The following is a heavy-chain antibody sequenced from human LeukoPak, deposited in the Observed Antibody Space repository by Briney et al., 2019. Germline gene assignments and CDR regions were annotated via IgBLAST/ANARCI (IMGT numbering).Heavy chain of an antibody. D-gene: IGHD5-12*01. J-gene: IGHJ3*02. CDR3: ARCEYSGYDHLCAFDI. CDR2: INPSGGST. CDR1: GYTFTSYY. V-gene: IGHV1-46*03. Sequence: GASVKVSCKASGYTFTSYYMHWVRQAPGQGLEWMGIINPSGGSTSYAQKFQGRVTMTRDTSTSTVYMELSSLRSEDTAVYYCARCEYSGYDHLCAFDIWGQGTMVTVSS.